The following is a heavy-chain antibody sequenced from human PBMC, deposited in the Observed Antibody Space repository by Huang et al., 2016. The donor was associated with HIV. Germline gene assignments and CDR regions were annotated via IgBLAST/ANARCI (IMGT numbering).Heavy chain of an antibody. CDR1: GFTVSSNY. J-gene: IGHJ4*02. V-gene: IGHV3-53*01. D-gene: IGHD1-26*01. CDR2: IYSDDST. CDR3: AAQWELRGGVDF. Sequence: EVQLVEYGGGLIQPGGSLRLSWAASGFTVSSNYMSWVRQAPGKGLEWVSVIYSDDSTYFADSVKGRFTISRDNSKNTLYLQMNSLRAEDTAVYYCAAQWELRGGVDFWGQGTLVTVSS.